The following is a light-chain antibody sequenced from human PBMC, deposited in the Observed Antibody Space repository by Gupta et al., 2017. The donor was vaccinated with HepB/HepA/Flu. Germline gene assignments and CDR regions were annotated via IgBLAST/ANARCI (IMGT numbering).Light chain of an antibody. J-gene: IGKJ5*01. V-gene: IGKV1-12*01. CDR2: AAS. Sequence: DIQVTQSPSSVSASVGDRVTISCRASQSIDTWLAWYQQKPGKAPNLLINAASSLQSGVPSRFSGSGSGTEFILTINSLQPEDSATYFCQQVDRFPHTFGQGTRLEIK. CDR1: QSIDTW. CDR3: QQVDRFPHT.